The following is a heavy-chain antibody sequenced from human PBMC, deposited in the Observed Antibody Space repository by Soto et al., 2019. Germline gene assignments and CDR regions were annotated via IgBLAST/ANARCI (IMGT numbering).Heavy chain of an antibody. CDR1: GFTFGDYA. D-gene: IGHD2-21*01. V-gene: IGHV3-49*03. CDR2: IRSKAYGGTT. Sequence: GGSLRLSCTASGFTFGDYAMSWFRQAPGKGLEWVGFIRSKAYGGTTEYAGSAKGRFTISRDDSKSIAYLQMNSLKTEDTAVYYCTRDGAVVVIAAGGDAFDIWGQGTMVTVSS. CDR3: TRDGAVVVIAAGGDAFDI. J-gene: IGHJ3*02.